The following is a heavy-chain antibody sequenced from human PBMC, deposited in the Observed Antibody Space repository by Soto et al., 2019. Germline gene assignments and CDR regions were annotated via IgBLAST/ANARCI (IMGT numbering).Heavy chain of an antibody. Sequence: GGSLRLSCAASGFTFSSYAMSWVRQAPGKGLEWVSAISGSGGSTYYADSVKGRFTISRDNSKNTLYLQMNSLRAEDTAVYYCAKDPGVVPAANDGLYNWFDPWGQGTLVTVSS. J-gene: IGHJ5*02. D-gene: IGHD2-2*01. V-gene: IGHV3-23*01. CDR3: AKDPGVVPAANDGLYNWFDP. CDR2: ISGSGGST. CDR1: GFTFSSYA.